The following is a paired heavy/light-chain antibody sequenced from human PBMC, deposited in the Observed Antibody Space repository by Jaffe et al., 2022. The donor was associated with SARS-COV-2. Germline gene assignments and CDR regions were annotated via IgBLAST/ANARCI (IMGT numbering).Heavy chain of an antibody. CDR1: GFSFSSYW. J-gene: IGHJ5*02. D-gene: IGHD1-7*01. V-gene: IGHV3-74*01. CDR2: INSVGSST. Sequence: ELQLVESGGGLVQPGGSLRLSCVASGFSFSSYWMHWVRQAPGKGLVWVSRINSVGSSTSYADSVKGRFTISRDNAKNTLYLQMNSLRAEDTAVYYCARQTTYSGWFDPWGQGTLVTVSS. CDR3: ARQTTYSGWFDP.
Light chain of an antibody. CDR1: NIGSYS. J-gene: IGLJ2*01. V-gene: IGLV3-21*02. CDR2: DDS. CDR3: QVWDSSSDHVV. Sequence: SYVLTQPPSVSVAPGQTARITCGGNNIGSYSVHWYQQKPGQAPVLVVYDDSDRPSGIPERFSGSNSGNTATLTISRVEAGDEADYYCQVWDSSSDHVVFGGGTKLTVL.